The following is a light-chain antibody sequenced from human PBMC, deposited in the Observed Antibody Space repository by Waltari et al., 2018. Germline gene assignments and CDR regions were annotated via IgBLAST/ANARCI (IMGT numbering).Light chain of an antibody. Sequence: DILMTQSPSSVSASVGDAVTITCRASQGITSWLAWYQQQPGKTPNLLIYDGYSLQSGVPSRFSGSGSGTVFSLTISSLQPEDFATYYCQQASSFPITFGQGTRLEIK. CDR1: QGITSW. CDR2: DGY. CDR3: QQASSFPIT. J-gene: IGKJ5*01. V-gene: IGKV1-12*01.